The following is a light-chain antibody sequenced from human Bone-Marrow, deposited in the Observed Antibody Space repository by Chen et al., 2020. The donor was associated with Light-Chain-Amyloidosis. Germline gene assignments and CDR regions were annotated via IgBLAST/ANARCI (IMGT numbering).Light chain of an antibody. CDR3: LQDYNYPWT. Sequence: AIQMTQSPSSLSASLGDRVTITCRASQGISTDLGWYQQKPGKAPKLLIYAASILQSGVPSRFSGSGSGTDFTLTISSLQPEDFATYYCLQDYNYPWTFGQGTKVEIK. J-gene: IGKJ1*01. CDR2: AAS. CDR1: QGISTD. V-gene: IGKV1-6*01.